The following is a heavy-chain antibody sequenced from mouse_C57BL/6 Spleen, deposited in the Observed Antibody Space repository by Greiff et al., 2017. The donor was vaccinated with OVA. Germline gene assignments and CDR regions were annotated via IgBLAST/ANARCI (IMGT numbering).Heavy chain of an antibody. J-gene: IGHJ1*03. CDR2: IYPSDSET. Sequence: QVQLQQPGAELVRPGSSVKLSCKASGYTFTSYWMDWVKQRPGQGLEWIGNIYPSDSETHYNQKFKDKATLTVDKPSSPAYMQISSLTSEDSAFYYCARSDYGSSPGWYFDVWGTGTTVTVSS. CDR1: GYTFTSYW. D-gene: IGHD1-1*01. V-gene: IGHV1-61*01. CDR3: ARSDYGSSPGWYFDV.